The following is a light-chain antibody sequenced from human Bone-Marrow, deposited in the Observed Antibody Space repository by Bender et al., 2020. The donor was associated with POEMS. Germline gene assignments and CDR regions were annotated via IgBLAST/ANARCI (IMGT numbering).Light chain of an antibody. CDR3: CSYTSSKTYV. CDR1: SSDVGGYNY. Sequence: QSALTQPRSVSGSPGQSVTISCTGTSSDVGGYNYVTWYQQHPGKAPKLIIYDVIKRPSGVPDRFSGSKSGNTASLTISGLQAEDEADYYCCSYTSSKTYVFGSGTKVTVL. J-gene: IGLJ1*01. CDR2: DVI. V-gene: IGLV2-11*01.